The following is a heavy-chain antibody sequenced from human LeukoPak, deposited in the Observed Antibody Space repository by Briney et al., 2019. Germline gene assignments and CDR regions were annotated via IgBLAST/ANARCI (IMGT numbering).Heavy chain of an antibody. V-gene: IGHV4-34*01. Sequence: SETLSLTCAVYGGSFSGYYWSWIRQPPGKGLEWIGEINHSGSTNYNPSLKSRVTISVDTSKNQFSLKLNSVTAADTAVYYCARGLPNNYRLVRAHAFDIWGQGTMVTVSS. D-gene: IGHD2-2*01. CDR2: INHSGST. J-gene: IGHJ3*02. CDR1: GGSFSGYY. CDR3: ARGLPNNYRLVRAHAFDI.